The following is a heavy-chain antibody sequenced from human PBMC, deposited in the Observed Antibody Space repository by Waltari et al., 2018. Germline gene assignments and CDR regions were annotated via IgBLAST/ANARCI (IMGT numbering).Heavy chain of an antibody. Sequence: QVQLQESGPGLVKPSETLSLTCTVSGGSITSYYWIWIRQPPGKGLEFIGYMYYSGSTNYNPHLKSRVAISVDTAKNQFSLKVSSVTSADTAVYYCARGEYYGSRTPDYWGQGTLITVSS. CDR2: MYYSGST. D-gene: IGHD3-10*01. V-gene: IGHV4-59*13. J-gene: IGHJ4*02. CDR3: ARGEYYGSRTPDY. CDR1: GGSITSYY.